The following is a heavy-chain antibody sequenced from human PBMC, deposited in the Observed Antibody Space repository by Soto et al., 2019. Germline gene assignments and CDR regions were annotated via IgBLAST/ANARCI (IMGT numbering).Heavy chain of an antibody. CDR3: AGGGAYLGYEV. CDR2: IDNDGSSE. J-gene: IGHJ3*01. D-gene: IGHD2-21*01. V-gene: IGHV3-74*01. Sequence: EVQMVESGGGLVQPGGSLRLSCATSGFSFSRYWIHWVRQAPGKGLEWVSRIDNDGSSEIYADSVKGRFTTSRDNAKDTLYLEMNSLRAEDTAVYYCAGGGAYLGYEVWGKGTRAPFSS. CDR1: GFSFSRYW.